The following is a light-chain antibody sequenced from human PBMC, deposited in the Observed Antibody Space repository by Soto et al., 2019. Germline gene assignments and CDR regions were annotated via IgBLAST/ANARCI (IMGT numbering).Light chain of an antibody. CDR2: AAS. CDR1: QSISSW. Sequence: DIQMTQSPSTLSASLGDRVTIICRASQSISSWLAWYQQKPGKAPKVLIFAASRLQSGVPSRFSGSGSGTDFTLTITSLQPEDFATYYCQQSYSRTFGQGTKVDI. CDR3: QQSYSRT. V-gene: IGKV1-39*01. J-gene: IGKJ1*01.